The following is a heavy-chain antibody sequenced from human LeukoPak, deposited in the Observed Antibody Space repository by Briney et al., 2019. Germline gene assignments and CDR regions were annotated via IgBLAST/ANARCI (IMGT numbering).Heavy chain of an antibody. J-gene: IGHJ6*02. V-gene: IGHV3-66*01. CDR3: ARDRRALEGFYYYGMDV. CDR1: AFTFTSAW. CDR2: IYTGGTT. Sequence: GGSLRLSCHMSGFTPGSAFTFTSAWMSWLRQAPGKGLEWVSVIYTGGTTYYADSVKGRFTISRDNSKKTLYLQMNSLRAEDTAVYYCARDRRALEGFYYYGMDVWGQGTTVTVSS.